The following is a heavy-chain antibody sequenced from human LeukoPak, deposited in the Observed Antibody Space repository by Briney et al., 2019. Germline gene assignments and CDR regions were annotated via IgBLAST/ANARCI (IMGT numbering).Heavy chain of an antibody. Sequence: PGGSLRLSCTASGFTFDDYGMSWVRQAPGKGLEWVSGINWNGGSTGYADSVKGRFTISRDNAKSSLYLRMNSLRAEDTALYYCATHDCSSTSCFSYWGQGTLVTVSS. D-gene: IGHD2-2*01. J-gene: IGHJ4*02. V-gene: IGHV3-20*04. CDR3: ATHDCSSTSCFSY. CDR1: GFTFDDYG. CDR2: INWNGGST.